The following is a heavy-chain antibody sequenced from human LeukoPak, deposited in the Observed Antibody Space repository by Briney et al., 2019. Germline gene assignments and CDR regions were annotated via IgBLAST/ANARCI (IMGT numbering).Heavy chain of an antibody. V-gene: IGHV4-34*01. CDR3: ARPGEVGATGYYMDV. CDR2: INHSGST. Sequence: SETLSLTCAVYGGSFSGYYWSWIRQPPGKGLEWIGEINHSGSTNYNPSLESRVTISIDTSKNQFSLELSSVTAADTAVYYCARPGEVGATGYYMDVWGKGTTVTVSS. D-gene: IGHD1-26*01. CDR1: GGSFSGYY. J-gene: IGHJ6*03.